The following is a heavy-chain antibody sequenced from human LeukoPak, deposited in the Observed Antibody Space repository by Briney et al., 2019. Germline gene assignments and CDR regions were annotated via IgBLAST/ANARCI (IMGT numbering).Heavy chain of an antibody. V-gene: IGHV1-46*01. J-gene: IGHJ4*02. D-gene: IGHD3-22*01. CDR1: GYTFTNYN. CDR3: ARDGWFYYDSSDYSGFDY. CDR2: INPSGGST. Sequence: ASVKVSCKASGYTFTNYNIHWVRQAPGQGLEWMGIINPSGGSTSYAQKFQGRVTMTRDTSTSTVYMELSSLRSEDTAVYYCARDGWFYYDSSDYSGFDYWGQGTLVTVSS.